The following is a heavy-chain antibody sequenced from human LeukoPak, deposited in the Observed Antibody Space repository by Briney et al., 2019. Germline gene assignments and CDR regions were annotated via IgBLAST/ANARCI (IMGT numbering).Heavy chain of an antibody. D-gene: IGHD2-21*01. CDR3: ARSAAVDSFSSLVRRVYWFDP. J-gene: IGHJ5*02. CDR1: GFTFSSYW. V-gene: IGHV4-34*01. Sequence: GSLRLSCAASGFTFSSYWMHWVRQSPGKGLEWIGEITLGGSPNYNPSLKRRVTISLDTSNKQFSLTLSSVTAADMSVYYCARSAAVDSFSSLVRRVYWFDPWGQGTQVTVSS. CDR2: ITLGGSP.